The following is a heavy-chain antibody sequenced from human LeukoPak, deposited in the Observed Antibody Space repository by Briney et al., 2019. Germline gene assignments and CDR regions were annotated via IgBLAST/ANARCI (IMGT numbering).Heavy chain of an antibody. CDR1: GGSISSYY. CDR2: IYYSGST. D-gene: IGHD6-13*01. V-gene: IGHV4-59*01. CDR3: ARTYGSSGLGYFDL. J-gene: IGHJ2*01. Sequence: SETLSLTCTVSGGSISSYYWSWIRQPPGKGLEWIGYIYYSGSTNYSPSLKSRLTVSVDTSKNQFSLKLSSVTAADTAVYYCARTYGSSGLGYFDLWGRGTLVTVSS.